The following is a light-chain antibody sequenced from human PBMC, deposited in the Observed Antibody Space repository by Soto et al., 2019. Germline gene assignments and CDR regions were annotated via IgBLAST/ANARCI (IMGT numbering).Light chain of an antibody. CDR1: QSISSW. J-gene: IGKJ2*01. CDR3: QQYNSSSYT. CDR2: DAS. Sequence: DIQMTQSPSTLSASVGDRVTITCRASQSISSWLAWYQQKPGKAPKLLIYDASSLESGVPSRFSGSGSGTEFTFTISSLQHDDFATYYCQQYNSSSYTFGQGNKLEIK. V-gene: IGKV1-5*01.